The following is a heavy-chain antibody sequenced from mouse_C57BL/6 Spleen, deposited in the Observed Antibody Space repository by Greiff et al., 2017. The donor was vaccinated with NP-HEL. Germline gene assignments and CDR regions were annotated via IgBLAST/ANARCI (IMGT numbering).Heavy chain of an antibody. D-gene: IGHD3-2*02. Sequence: EVQLQQSGPVLVKPGASVKMSCKASGYTFTDYYMNWVKQSHGKSLEWIGVINPYNGGTSYNQKFKGKATLTVDKSSSTAYMELNSLTSEDSAVYYCARDQLRQDYAMDYWGQGTSVTVSS. J-gene: IGHJ4*01. CDR1: GYTFTDYY. V-gene: IGHV1-19*01. CDR2: INPYNGGT. CDR3: ARDQLRQDYAMDY.